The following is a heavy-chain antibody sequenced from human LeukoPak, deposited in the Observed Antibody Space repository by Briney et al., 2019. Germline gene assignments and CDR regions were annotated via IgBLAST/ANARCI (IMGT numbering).Heavy chain of an antibody. CDR3: AEERYKYFDY. CDR2: ISYDGSNK. V-gene: IGHV3-30*18. Sequence: GGSLRLSCAASGFTFSSYGMHWVRQAPGKGLEWVAVISYDGSNKYYADSVKGRFTISRDNSKNTLYLQMNSLRAEDTAVYYCAEERYKYFDYWGQGTLVTVSS. CDR1: GFTFSSYG. D-gene: IGHD1-14*01. J-gene: IGHJ4*02.